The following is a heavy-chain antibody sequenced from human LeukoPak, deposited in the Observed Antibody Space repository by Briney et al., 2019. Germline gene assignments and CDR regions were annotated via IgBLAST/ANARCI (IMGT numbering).Heavy chain of an antibody. J-gene: IGHJ4*02. V-gene: IGHV4-31*01. CDR1: GGSISSGGYY. CDR2: IYYSVST. CDR3: ARYIKRYFDY. Sequence: PSQTLSLTCTVSGGSISSGGYYWSWIRQHPGKGLEWMGYIYYSVSTYYNPSLKSPVTISVDTSKNQFSLKLSSVTAADTAVYYCARYIKRYFDYLGQGTLVTVSS.